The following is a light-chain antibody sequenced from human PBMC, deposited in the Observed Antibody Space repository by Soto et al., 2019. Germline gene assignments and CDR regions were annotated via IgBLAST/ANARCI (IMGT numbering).Light chain of an antibody. CDR1: SSNIGAGYD. Sequence: QSFLTQPPSVSGAPGQRVTISCPGSSSNIGAGYDVHWYQQLPGTAPKLPISGNTNRPSGVPDRFSASTSGTSASLAVTGLQAEDEADYYCQSYDSSLITAVFGGGTKLTVL. CDR2: GNT. V-gene: IGLV1-40*01. CDR3: QSYDSSLITAV. J-gene: IGLJ2*01.